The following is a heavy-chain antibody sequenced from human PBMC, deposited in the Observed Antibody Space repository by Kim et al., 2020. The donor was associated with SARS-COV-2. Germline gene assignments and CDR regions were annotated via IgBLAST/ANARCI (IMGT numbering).Heavy chain of an antibody. Sequence: ASVKVSCKASGYTFTSYAMHWVRQAPGQRLEWMGWINAGNGNTKYSQKFQGRVTITRDTSASTAYMELSSLGSEDTAVYYCARDSYYDIFRYYYYYMDVWGKGTTVTVSS. D-gene: IGHD3-9*01. CDR1: GYTFTSYA. CDR2: INAGNGNT. J-gene: IGHJ6*03. CDR3: ARDSYYDIFRYYYYYMDV. V-gene: IGHV1-3*01.